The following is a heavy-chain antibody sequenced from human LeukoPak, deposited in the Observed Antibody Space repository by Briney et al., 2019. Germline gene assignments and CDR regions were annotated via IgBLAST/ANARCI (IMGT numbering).Heavy chain of an antibody. CDR3: ARGYYGSGSFDFDY. D-gene: IGHD3-10*01. J-gene: IGHJ4*02. Sequence: GGSLRLSCAASGFTFSGYGMSWVRQAPGKGLKWVSAISGCGGSTYYADSVKGRFPISRDNSKNPLYPQMNSLRAEDTAVYYCARGYYGSGSFDFDYWGQGTLVTVSS. V-gene: IGHV3-23*01. CDR2: ISGCGGST. CDR1: GFTFSGYG.